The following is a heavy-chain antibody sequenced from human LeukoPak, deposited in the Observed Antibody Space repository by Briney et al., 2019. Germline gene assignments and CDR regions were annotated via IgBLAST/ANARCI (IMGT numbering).Heavy chain of an antibody. CDR1: GFTFSNYW. D-gene: IGHD3-3*01. CDR2: IKQDGSEK. V-gene: IGHV3-7*04. CDR3: ARVYDVWSGYYRDY. J-gene: IGHJ4*02. Sequence: PGGSLRLSCAASGFTFSNYWLSWVRQAPGKGLEWVANIKQDGSEKYYVDSVKGRFIVSRENAKHSLYLQMNSLRAEDTAVYYCARVYDVWSGYYRDYWGQGTLVTVSS.